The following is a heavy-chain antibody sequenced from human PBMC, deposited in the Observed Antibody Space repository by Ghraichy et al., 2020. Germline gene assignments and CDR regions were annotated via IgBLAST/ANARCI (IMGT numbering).Heavy chain of an antibody. V-gene: IGHV4-34*01. J-gene: IGHJ5*02. CDR3: ARAADIVVVVAPANWFDP. CDR2: INHSGST. CDR1: GGSFSGYY. Sequence: SETLSLTCAVYGGSFSGYYLSWIRQPPGKGLEWIGEINHSGSTNYNPSLQSRVTISVDTSKNQFSLKLSSVTAADTAVYYCARAADIVVVVAPANWFDPWGQGTLVTVSS. D-gene: IGHD2-15*01.